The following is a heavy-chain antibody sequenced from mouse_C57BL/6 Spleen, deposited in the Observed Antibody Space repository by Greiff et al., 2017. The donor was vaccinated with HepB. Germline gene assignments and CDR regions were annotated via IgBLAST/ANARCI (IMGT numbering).Heavy chain of an antibody. CDR2: IYPRDGST. Sequence: QVQLQQSGPELVKPGASVKLSCKASGYTFTSYDINWVKQSPGQGLEWIGWIYPRDGSTKYNEKFKGKATLTVDTSSSTAYMELHSLTSEDSAVYFCARKDYSNPFAYWGQGTLVTVSA. D-gene: IGHD2-5*01. V-gene: IGHV1-85*01. CDR3: ARKDYSNPFAY. CDR1: GYTFTSYD. J-gene: IGHJ3*01.